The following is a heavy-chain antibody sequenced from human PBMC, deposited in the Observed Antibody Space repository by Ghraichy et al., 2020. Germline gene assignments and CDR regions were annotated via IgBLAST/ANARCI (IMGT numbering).Heavy chain of an antibody. D-gene: IGHD1-20*01. V-gene: IGHV3-21*01. CDR3: ARVPHNLSPFDY. Sequence: GGSLRLSCAASGFTFSSYSMNWVRQAPGKGLEWVSSISTCSSYIYYADSVKGRFTISRDNAKNSLYLQMNSLRAEDTGVYYCARVPHNLSPFDYWGQGTLVTVSS. J-gene: IGHJ4*02. CDR2: ISTCSSYI. CDR1: GFTFSSYS.